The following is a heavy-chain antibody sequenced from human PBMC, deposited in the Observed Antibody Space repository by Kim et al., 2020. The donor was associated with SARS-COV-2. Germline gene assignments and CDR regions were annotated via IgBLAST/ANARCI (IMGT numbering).Heavy chain of an antibody. CDR2: INAGGSRT. CDR1: GFPFSTYA. V-gene: IGHV3-23*01. CDR3: DASDY. J-gene: IGHJ4*02. Sequence: GGSLRLSCAASGFPFSTYAMSWARQAPGKGLEWVSTINAGGSRTHYVDSVKGRFTISRDNFKNTLFLQMNSLRDEDTAVYYCDASDYWGQGSLVTVSS.